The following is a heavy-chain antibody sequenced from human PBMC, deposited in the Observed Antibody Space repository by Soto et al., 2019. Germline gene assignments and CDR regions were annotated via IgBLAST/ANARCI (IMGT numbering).Heavy chain of an antibody. Sequence: ASVKVSCKASGYTFTSYYMHWVRQAPGQGLEWMGIINPSGGSTSYAQKLQGRVTMTTDTSTSTAYMELRSLRSDDTAVYFCASIGGYSISSGEWWGQGTLVTVSS. CDR1: GYTFTSYY. J-gene: IGHJ4*02. D-gene: IGHD5-12*01. CDR3: ASIGGYSISSGEW. V-gene: IGHV1-46*01. CDR2: INPSGGST.